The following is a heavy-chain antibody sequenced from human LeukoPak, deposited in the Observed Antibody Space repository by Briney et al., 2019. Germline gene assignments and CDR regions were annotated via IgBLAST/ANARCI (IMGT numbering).Heavy chain of an antibody. V-gene: IGHV4-59*01. D-gene: IGHD1-14*01. CDR2: IYYSRST. CDR1: GGSISSYY. CDR3: ARALTRKSRIYYFDY. J-gene: IGHJ4*02. Sequence: SETLSLTCTVSGGSISSYYWSWIRQPPGKGLEWIGYIYYSRSTNYNPSLKSRVTISVDTSKNQFSLKLSPVTAADTAVYYCARALTRKSRIYYFDYWGQGTLVTVSS.